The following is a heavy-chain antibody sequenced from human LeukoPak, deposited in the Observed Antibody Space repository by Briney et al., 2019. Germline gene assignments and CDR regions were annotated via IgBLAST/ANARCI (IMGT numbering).Heavy chain of an antibody. CDR3: ASCTAVAGTLVSGDAFDI. CDR1: GYTFTSYD. Sequence: GASVKVSCKASGYTFTSYDINWVRQATGQGLEWMGWMNPNSGNTGYAQKFQGRVTMTRNTSISTAYMELSSLRSEDTAVYYCASCTAVAGTLVSGDAFDIWGQGTMVTVSS. V-gene: IGHV1-8*01. J-gene: IGHJ3*02. D-gene: IGHD6-19*01. CDR2: MNPNSGNT.